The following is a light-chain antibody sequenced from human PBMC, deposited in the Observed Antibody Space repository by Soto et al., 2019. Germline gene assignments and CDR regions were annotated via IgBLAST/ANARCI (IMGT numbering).Light chain of an antibody. V-gene: IGKV3-20*01. J-gene: IGKJ1*01. Sequence: DIVLTQSPGTLSLSPGERATLSCRASQSVSSNYLAWYQQKPGQAPRLLIYGASTRATGVPDRFSGSGPGTDFTLTISRLEPEDFAVYHCQQYGSLSWTFGQGTKVDIK. CDR3: QQYGSLSWT. CDR2: GAS. CDR1: QSVSSNY.